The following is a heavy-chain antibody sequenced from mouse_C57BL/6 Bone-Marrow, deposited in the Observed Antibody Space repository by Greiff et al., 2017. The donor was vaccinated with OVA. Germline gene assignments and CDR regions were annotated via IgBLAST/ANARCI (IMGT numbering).Heavy chain of an antibody. Sequence: EVMLVESGGGLVQPGGSLKLSCAASGFTFSDYYMYWVRQTPEKRLEWVAYISNGGGSTYYPDTVKGRFTISRDNAKNTLYLQMSRLKSEDTAMYYCARRIYGYDWFAYWGQGTLVTVSA. CDR2: ISNGGGST. J-gene: IGHJ3*01. D-gene: IGHD2-2*01. V-gene: IGHV5-12*01. CDR1: GFTFSDYY. CDR3: ARRIYGYDWFAY.